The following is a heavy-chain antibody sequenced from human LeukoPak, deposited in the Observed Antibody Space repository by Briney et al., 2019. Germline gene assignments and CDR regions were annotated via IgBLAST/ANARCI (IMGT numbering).Heavy chain of an antibody. CDR3: ARVRGIAAAFDAFDI. CDR2: IWYDGSNK. CDR1: GFTFSSYS. Sequence: GGSLRLSCAASGFTFSSYSMHWVRQAPGKGLEWVAVIWYDGSNKYYADSVKGRFTISGDNSKNTLYLQMNSLRAEDTAVYYCARVRGIAAAFDAFDIWGQGTMVTVSS. V-gene: IGHV3-33*01. D-gene: IGHD6-13*01. J-gene: IGHJ3*02.